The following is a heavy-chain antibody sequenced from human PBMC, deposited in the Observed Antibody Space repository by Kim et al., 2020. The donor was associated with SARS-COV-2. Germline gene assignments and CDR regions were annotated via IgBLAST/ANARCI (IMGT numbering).Heavy chain of an antibody. CDR3: ARDGGQFYGITNAFDI. V-gene: IGHV3-30-3*01. CDR2: ISYDGSNK. J-gene: IGHJ3*02. D-gene: IGHD1-20*01. CDR1: GFTFSSYA. Sequence: GGSLRLSCAASGFTFSSYAMHWVRQAPGKGLEWVAVISYDGSNKYYADSVKGRFTISRDNSKNTLYLQMNSLRAEDTAVYYCARDGGQFYGITNAFDIWGGGRMVSVSS.